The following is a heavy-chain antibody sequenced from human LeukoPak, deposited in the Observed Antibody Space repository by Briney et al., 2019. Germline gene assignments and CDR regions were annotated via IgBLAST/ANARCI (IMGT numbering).Heavy chain of an antibody. J-gene: IGHJ4*02. CDR3: AKDLTPAADGTYFDY. CDR1: GFTFSSYG. CDR2: IWYDGSNK. Sequence: GRSLRLSYAASGFTFSSYGMHWVRQAPGKGLEWVAVIWYDGSNKYYADSVKGRFTISRDNSKNTLYLQMNSLRAEDTAVFYCAKDLTPAADGTYFDYWGQGTLVTVSS. D-gene: IGHD6-13*01. V-gene: IGHV3-33*06.